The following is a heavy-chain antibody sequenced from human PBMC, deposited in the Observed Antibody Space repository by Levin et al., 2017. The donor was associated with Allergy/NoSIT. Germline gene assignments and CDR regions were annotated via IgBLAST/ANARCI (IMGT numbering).Heavy chain of an antibody. Sequence: GSLRLSCTVSGYSISSGYYWGWIRQPPGKGLEWIGSIYHSGSTYYNPSLKSRVTISVDTSKNQFSLKLSSVTAADTAVYYCARVTSRILTDYWGQGTLVTVSS. J-gene: IGHJ4*02. D-gene: IGHD2-15*01. CDR1: GYSISSGYY. CDR2: IYHSGST. CDR3: ARVTSRILTDY. V-gene: IGHV4-38-2*02.